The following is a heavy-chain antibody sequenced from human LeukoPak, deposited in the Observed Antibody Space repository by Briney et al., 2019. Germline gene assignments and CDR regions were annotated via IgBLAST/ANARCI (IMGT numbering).Heavy chain of an antibody. V-gene: IGHV4-59*01. J-gene: IGHJ3*02. D-gene: IGHD3-22*01. CDR2: IYYSGST. CDR1: GGSTSSYY. Sequence: SETLSLTCTVSGGSTSSYYWSWIRQPPGKGLEWIGYIYYSGSTNYNPSLESRVTISVDTSKNQFSLKLSSVTAADTAVYYCARVSDALDYDSSVGAFDIWGQGTMVTVSS. CDR3: ARVSDALDYDSSVGAFDI.